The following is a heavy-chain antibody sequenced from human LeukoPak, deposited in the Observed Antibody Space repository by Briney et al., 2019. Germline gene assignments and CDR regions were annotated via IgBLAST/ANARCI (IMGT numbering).Heavy chain of an antibody. D-gene: IGHD3-16*02. CDR2: ISAYNGNT. V-gene: IGHV1-18*01. Sequence: ASVKVSCKASGYTFTSYAMHWVRQAPGQGLEWMGWISAYNGNTNYAQKLQGRVTMTTDTFTSTAYMELRSLRSDDTAVYYCARDQYYDYVWGSYRPNWFDPWGQGTLVTVSS. CDR1: GYTFTSYA. J-gene: IGHJ5*02. CDR3: ARDQYYDYVWGSYRPNWFDP.